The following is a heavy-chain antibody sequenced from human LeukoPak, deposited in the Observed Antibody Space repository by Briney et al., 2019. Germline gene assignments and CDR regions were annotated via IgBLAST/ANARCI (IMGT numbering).Heavy chain of an antibody. V-gene: IGHV1-69*13. CDR2: IIPIFGTA. CDR3: ASVGAAAGPFDY. Sequence: SVKVSCKASGGTFSSYAISWERQAPGQGLEWMGGIIPIFGTANYAQKFQGRVTITADESTSTAYMELSSLRSEDTAVYYCASVGAAAGPFDYWGQGTLVTVSS. D-gene: IGHD6-13*01. J-gene: IGHJ4*02. CDR1: GGTFSSYA.